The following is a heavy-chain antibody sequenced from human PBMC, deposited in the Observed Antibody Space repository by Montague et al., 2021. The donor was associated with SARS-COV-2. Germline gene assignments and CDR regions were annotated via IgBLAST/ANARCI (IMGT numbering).Heavy chain of an antibody. CDR2: IYYSGST. D-gene: IGHD3-3*01. J-gene: IGHJ4*02. CDR1: GSAIRSSSKD. Sequence: SETLSLTCTRPGSAIRSSSKDWGWIRQNPRKGLEWIGNIYYSGSTYYNPSLKSRVTISVDTSKNQFSLKLSSVTAADTAVYYCARLNFHITIFGVVSSRVFDYWGQGTLVTVSS. CDR3: ARLNFHITIFGVVSSRVFDY. V-gene: IGHV4-39*01.